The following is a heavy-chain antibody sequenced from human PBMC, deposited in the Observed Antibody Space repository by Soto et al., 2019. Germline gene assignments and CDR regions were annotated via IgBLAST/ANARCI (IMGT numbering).Heavy chain of an antibody. V-gene: IGHV3-23*01. CDR2: ISGSGGST. CDR3: ARLIMITFGGVIVYFDY. D-gene: IGHD3-16*02. J-gene: IGHJ4*02. CDR1: GFTFSSYA. Sequence: EVQLLESGGGLVQPGGSLRLSCAASGFTFSSYAMSWVRQAPGKGLEWVSAISGSGGSTYYAGSVKGRFTISRDNSKNTLYLQMNSLRAEDTAVYYCARLIMITFGGVIVYFDYWGQGTLVTVSS.